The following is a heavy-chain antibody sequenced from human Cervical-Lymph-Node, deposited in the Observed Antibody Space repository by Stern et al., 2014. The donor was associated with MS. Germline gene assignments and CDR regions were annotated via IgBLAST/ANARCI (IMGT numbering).Heavy chain of an antibody. CDR3: AKSTVTSLSDY. D-gene: IGHD4-17*01. J-gene: IGHJ4*02. CDR2: ISGSGGST. CDR1: GVTFSSYA. Sequence: VQLVESGGGLVQPGGSLRLSCEASGVTFSSYAMSWVIQAPGEGLEWVSAISGSGGSTYYAVSVKVRFTISRDNSKNTLYLQMNSLRAEDTSLYSCAKSTVTSLSDYWGQGTLVTVSS. V-gene: IGHV3-23*04.